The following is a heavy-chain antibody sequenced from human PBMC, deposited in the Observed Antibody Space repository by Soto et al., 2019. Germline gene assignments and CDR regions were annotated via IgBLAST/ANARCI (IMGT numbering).Heavy chain of an antibody. Sequence: QVQLVDSGGGVVQPGGSLRLSCAASGFIFTSYGMQWVRRSPGEGLEWVATTANDGSAQYYADSVKGRFTISRDNSKNTLFLQMDSLRPEDTGVYYCAKSTGGSSWYPPDHWGQGTLVTVSS. CDR1: GFIFTSYG. J-gene: IGHJ4*02. CDR3: AKSTGGSSWYPPDH. V-gene: IGHV3-30*18. D-gene: IGHD6-13*01. CDR2: TANDGSAQ.